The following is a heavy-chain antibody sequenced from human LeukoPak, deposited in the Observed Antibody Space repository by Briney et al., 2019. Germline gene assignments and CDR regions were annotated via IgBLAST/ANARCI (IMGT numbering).Heavy chain of an antibody. Sequence: GGSLRLSCVASGFTFSSYWMTWVRQAPGKGLEWLANLKEDGSIQYYLDSVRGRFTISRDNAKTSVYLQLNSRRADDTAVYYCARDVWTGVAVSDYWGQGTLVTVSS. CDR3: ARDVWTGVAVSDY. CDR2: LKEDGSIQ. V-gene: IGHV3-7*01. CDR1: GFTFSSYW. J-gene: IGHJ4*02. D-gene: IGHD6-19*01.